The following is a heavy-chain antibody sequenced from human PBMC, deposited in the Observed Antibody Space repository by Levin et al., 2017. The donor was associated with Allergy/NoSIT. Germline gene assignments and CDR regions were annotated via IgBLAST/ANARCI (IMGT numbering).Heavy chain of an antibody. Sequence: AASVKVSCKTSGGTFSSYTLNWVRQAPGQGLEWMGGIIPIFGTPNYAQKFQGRVTITADESTSTAYMELSSLRSEDTAVYYCASQTAAAGTGASFDYWGQGTLVTVSS. J-gene: IGHJ4*02. CDR2: IIPIFGTP. D-gene: IGHD6-13*01. V-gene: IGHV1-69*13. CDR3: ASQTAAAGTGASFDY. CDR1: GGTFSSYT.